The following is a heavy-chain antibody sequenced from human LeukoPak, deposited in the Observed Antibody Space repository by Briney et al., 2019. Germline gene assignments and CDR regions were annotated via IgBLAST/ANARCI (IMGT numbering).Heavy chain of an antibody. V-gene: IGHV4-38-2*02. CDR2: IYYTGTT. D-gene: IGHD5-12*01. CDR1: GYSISSGYY. CDR3: AREYRGKDTYFDF. J-gene: IGHJ4*02. Sequence: KPSETLSLTCAVSGYSISSGYYWGWIRQPPGKGLEWIGTIYYTGTTYYNPSLKSRVIISVDTSKNQFSLTLSSVTAADTAVYYCAREYRGKDTYFDFWGQGTLLTVSS.